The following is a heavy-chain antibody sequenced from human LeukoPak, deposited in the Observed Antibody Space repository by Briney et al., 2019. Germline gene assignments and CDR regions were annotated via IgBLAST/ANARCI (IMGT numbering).Heavy chain of an antibody. CDR2: IYYSGST. D-gene: IGHD4-17*01. Sequence: SETLSLTCTVSGGSISSYYWSWIRQPPGKGLEWIGHIYYSGSTNYNPSLKSRVTISVDTSKNQFSMKLSSVTAADTAVYYCARVPGNGDYHFDYGGQGTLVTAYS. CDR3: ARVPGNGDYHFDY. V-gene: IGHV4-59*01. CDR1: GGSISSYY. J-gene: IGHJ4*02.